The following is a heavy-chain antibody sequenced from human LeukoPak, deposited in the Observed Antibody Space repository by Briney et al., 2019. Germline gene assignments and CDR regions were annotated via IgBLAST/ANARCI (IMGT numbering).Heavy chain of an antibody. CDR3: AKSPRYSYGYEDWFDP. CDR2: INHSGST. CDR1: GGSFSGYY. J-gene: IGHJ5*02. D-gene: IGHD5-18*01. Sequence: SETLSLTCAVYGGSFSGYYWSWIRQPPGKGLEWIGEINHSGSTNYNPSLKSRVTISVDTSKNQFSLKLSSVTAADTAVYYCAKSPRYSYGYEDWFDPWGQGTLVTVSS. V-gene: IGHV4-34*01.